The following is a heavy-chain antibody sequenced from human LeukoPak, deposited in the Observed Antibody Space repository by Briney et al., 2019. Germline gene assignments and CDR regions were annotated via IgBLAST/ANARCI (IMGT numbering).Heavy chain of an antibody. J-gene: IGHJ3*02. V-gene: IGHV4-4*09. D-gene: IGHD5-24*01. CDR2: IYTSGST. Sequence: PSETLSLTCTVSGGSISSYYWSWIRQPPGKGLEWIGYIYTSGSTNYNPSLKSRVTISVDTSKNQFSLKLSSVTAADTAVYYCARRRSPDGYDTPSTYPGDAFDIWGQGTMVTVSS. CDR3: ARRRSPDGYDTPSTYPGDAFDI. CDR1: GGSISSYY.